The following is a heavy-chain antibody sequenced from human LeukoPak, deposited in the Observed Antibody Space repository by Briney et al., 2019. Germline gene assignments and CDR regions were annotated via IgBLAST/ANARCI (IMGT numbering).Heavy chain of an antibody. CDR2: INPSGGST. Sequence: ASVKVSCKASGYTFTSYYMHWVRQAPGQGLEWMGIINPSGGSTSYAQKFQGRVTMTRDTSTSTVYMELSSLRSEDTAVYYCARVQEQQLVSPYYYYGMDVWGQGTTATVSS. D-gene: IGHD6-13*01. CDR1: GYTFTSYY. CDR3: ARVQEQQLVSPYYYYGMDV. J-gene: IGHJ6*02. V-gene: IGHV1-46*01.